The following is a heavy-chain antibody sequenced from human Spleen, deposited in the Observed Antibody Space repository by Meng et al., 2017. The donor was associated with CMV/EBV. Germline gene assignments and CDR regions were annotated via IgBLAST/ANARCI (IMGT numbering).Heavy chain of an antibody. CDR2: ISSSGSTI. Sequence: GEALKISCAASGFTFSSYEMNWVRQAPGKVLEWVSYISSSGSTIYYADSVKGRFTISRDNAKNSLYLQMNSLRAEDTAVYYCARCKTYYYGSGFDYWGQGTLVTVSS. V-gene: IGHV3-48*03. CDR1: GFTFSSYE. J-gene: IGHJ4*02. D-gene: IGHD3-10*01. CDR3: ARCKTYYYGSGFDY.